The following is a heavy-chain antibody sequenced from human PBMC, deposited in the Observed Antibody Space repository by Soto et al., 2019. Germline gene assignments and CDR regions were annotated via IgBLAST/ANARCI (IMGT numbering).Heavy chain of an antibody. CDR3: ARQVDTAMLAGAFDI. CDR2: IDPSDSYT. V-gene: IGHV5-10-1*01. CDR1: GYSFTSYW. D-gene: IGHD5-18*01. J-gene: IGHJ3*02. Sequence: GESLKISCKGSGYSFTSYWISWVRQMPGKGLEWMGRIDPSDSYTNYSPSFQGHVTISADKSISTAYLQWGSLKASDTAMYYCARQVDTAMLAGAFDIWGQGTMVTVSS.